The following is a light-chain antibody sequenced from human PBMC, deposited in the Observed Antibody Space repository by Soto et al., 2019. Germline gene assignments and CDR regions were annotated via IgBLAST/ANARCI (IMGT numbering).Light chain of an antibody. V-gene: IGLV2-14*01. J-gene: IGLJ2*01. CDR3: SSYTSSNTFV. CDR1: SSDIGGYNY. CDR2: DVS. Sequence: QSALSQPASVSGPPGQSITISCTGTSSDIGGYNYVSWYQQHPGKDPKLMIYDVSNRPSGVSNRFSGSKSGNTASLTISGLQAEDEADYYCSSYTSSNTFVFGGGTQLTVL.